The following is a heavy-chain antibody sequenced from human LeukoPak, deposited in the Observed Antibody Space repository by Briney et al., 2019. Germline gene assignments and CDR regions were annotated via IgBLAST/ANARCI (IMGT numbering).Heavy chain of an antibody. CDR1: GFTFSSYA. J-gene: IGHJ4*02. CDR3: AKIPAFTYYDFWSGYFST. CDR2: ISGSGGST. V-gene: IGHV3-23*01. D-gene: IGHD3-3*01. Sequence: GGSRRLSCAASGFTFSSYAMSWVRQAPGKGLEWVSAISGSGGSTYYADSVKGRFTISRDNSKNTLYLQMNSLRAEDTAVFYCAKIPAFTYYDFWSGYFSTWGQGTLVTVSS.